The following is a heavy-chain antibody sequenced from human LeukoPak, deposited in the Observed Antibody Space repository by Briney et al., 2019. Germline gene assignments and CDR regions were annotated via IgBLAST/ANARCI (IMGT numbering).Heavy chain of an antibody. J-gene: IGHJ6*02. CDR2: INHSGST. Sequence: SETLSLTCAVYGGSFSGYYWSWIRQPPGKGLEWIGEINHSGSTNYNPSLKSRVTISVDTSKNQFSLKLSSVTAADTAVYYCARDPRGRIGIWSGYYTGYYYGMDVWGQGTTVTVSS. CDR3: ARDPRGRIGIWSGYYTGYYYGMDV. CDR1: GGSFSGYY. V-gene: IGHV4-34*01. D-gene: IGHD3-3*01.